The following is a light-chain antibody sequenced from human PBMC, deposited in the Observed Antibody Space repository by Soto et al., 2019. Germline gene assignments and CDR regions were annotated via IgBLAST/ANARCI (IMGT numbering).Light chain of an antibody. CDR3: CSYAGNSTLI. Sequence: QSVLTQPASVSGSPGQSITISCTGASSDVGSYNLVSWYQQHPGKAPKLMIYEGSKRPSGVSNRFSGSKSGNTASLTISGLQAEDEADYYCCSYAGNSTLIFGGGTKQTVL. V-gene: IGLV2-23*01. CDR2: EGS. J-gene: IGLJ2*01. CDR1: SSDVGSYNL.